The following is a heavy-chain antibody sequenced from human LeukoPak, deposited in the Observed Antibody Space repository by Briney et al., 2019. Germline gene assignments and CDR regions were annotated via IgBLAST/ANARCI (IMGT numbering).Heavy chain of an antibody. CDR2: INRDGSST. CDR1: GFTFSSFW. D-gene: IGHD2-15*01. J-gene: IGHJ4*02. CDR3: TRRGVVAAGTTFDY. V-gene: IGHV3-74*01. Sequence: GGSLRLSCAASGFTFSSFWIHWVRQAPGEGLVWVSRINRDGSSTTYADSVKGRFTVSRDNDKNTLYLQMNSLRGEDTAVYYCTRRGVVAAGTTFDYWGQGTLVTVSS.